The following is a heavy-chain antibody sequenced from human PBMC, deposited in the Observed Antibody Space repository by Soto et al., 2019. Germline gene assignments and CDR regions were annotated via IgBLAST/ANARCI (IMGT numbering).Heavy chain of an antibody. D-gene: IGHD3-10*01. Sequence: EVQLVESGGGLVQPGGSLRLSCAASGFTFSSYWMHWVRQAPGKGLVWVSRINNDGTTTNYADSVKGRFTISRDNAKNTVFLQMNSLRAEDTAMYYCARDTGLWVGESPSSYYYNYMDVWGKGTTVTVS. J-gene: IGHJ6*03. CDR3: ARDTGLWVGESPSSYYYNYMDV. CDR1: GFTFSSYW. CDR2: INNDGTTT. V-gene: IGHV3-74*01.